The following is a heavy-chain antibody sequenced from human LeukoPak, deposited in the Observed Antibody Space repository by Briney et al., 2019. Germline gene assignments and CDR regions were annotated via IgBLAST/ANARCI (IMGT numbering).Heavy chain of an antibody. J-gene: IGHJ6*03. D-gene: IGHD1-26*01. Sequence: SETLSLTCTVSGYSISSGYYWGWIRQPPGKGLEWIGYIYYSGSTNYNPSLKSRVTISVDTSKNQFSLKLSSVTAADTAVYYCARGRVGATYYYYYYMDVWGKGTTVTVSS. CDR1: GYSISSGYY. CDR2: IYYSGST. CDR3: ARGRVGATYYYYYYMDV. V-gene: IGHV4-61*01.